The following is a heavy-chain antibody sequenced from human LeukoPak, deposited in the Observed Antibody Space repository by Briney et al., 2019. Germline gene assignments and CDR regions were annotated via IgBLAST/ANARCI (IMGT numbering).Heavy chain of an antibody. CDR1: GCSITSGGYF. CDR3: ARAGGLMTTVTTFSLHPLDI. J-gene: IGHJ3*02. CDR2: NFYSDNT. D-gene: IGHD4-17*01. V-gene: IGHV4-31*03. Sequence: PSETLSLNCTVSGCSITSGGYFWPCIRQHPGKGLEWIGNNFYSDNTYYNPSLKSRVTITLDTTRNQFSLKLSSVTAADKAVYHCARAGGLMTTVTTFSLHPLDIWGRGTMVTVSS.